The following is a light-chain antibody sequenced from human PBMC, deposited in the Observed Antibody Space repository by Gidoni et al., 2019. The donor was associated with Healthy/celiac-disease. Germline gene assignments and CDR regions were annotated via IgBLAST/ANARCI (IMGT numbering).Light chain of an antibody. CDR3: AAWDDSLRVLYV. CDR1: SSNIGSNY. V-gene: IGLV1-47*01. J-gene: IGLJ1*01. Sequence: QSVLTQPPAASGTPGPRVTIPCSGSSSNIGSNYVYWYQQLPGTAPKLPIYRNNQRPSGVSDRFSGSKSGTSASLAISGFLSEYEADYYCAAWDDSLRVLYVFGTGTKVTVX. CDR2: RNN.